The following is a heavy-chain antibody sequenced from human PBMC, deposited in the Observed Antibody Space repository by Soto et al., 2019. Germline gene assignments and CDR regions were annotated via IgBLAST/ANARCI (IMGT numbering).Heavy chain of an antibody. V-gene: IGHV3-21*01. CDR3: ARKYRSGWYGDSPHEIDY. D-gene: IGHD6-19*01. Sequence: GGSLRLSCAASGFTFSSYSMNWVRQAPGKGLEWVSSISSSSSYIYYADSVKGRFTISRDNAKNSLYLQMNSLRDEDTAVYYCARKYRSGWYGDSPHEIDYSGPGTLVTVSS. CDR1: GFTFSSYS. CDR2: ISSSSSYI. J-gene: IGHJ4*02.